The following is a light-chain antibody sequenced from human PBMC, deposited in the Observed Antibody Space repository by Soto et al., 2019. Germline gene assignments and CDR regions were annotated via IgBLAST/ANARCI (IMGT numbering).Light chain of an antibody. Sequence: EIQMTQSPSNLCASAGDRGTITSRASQSISDSLAWYQQKTGKAPXLLTSDVSKLERGVASRFSGSGSGTEFTLTISSMQPDDLATYYCQQYHGFSRTFGQGTKV. CDR1: QSISDS. V-gene: IGKV1-5*01. CDR2: DVS. J-gene: IGKJ1*01. CDR3: QQYHGFSRT.